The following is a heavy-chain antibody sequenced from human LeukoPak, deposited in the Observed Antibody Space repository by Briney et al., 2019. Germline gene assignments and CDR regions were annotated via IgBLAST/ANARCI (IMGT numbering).Heavy chain of an antibody. Sequence: PSETLSLTCTVSGGSISSSSYYWGWIRQPPGKGLEWIGSIYYSGSTYYNPSLKSRVTISVDTSKNQFSLKLSSVTAADTAVYYCARGPYGEAGWGEPAFDIWGQGTMVTVSS. CDR3: ARGPYGEAGWGEPAFDI. CDR2: IYYSGST. V-gene: IGHV4-39*07. D-gene: IGHD4-17*01. CDR1: GGSISSSSYY. J-gene: IGHJ3*02.